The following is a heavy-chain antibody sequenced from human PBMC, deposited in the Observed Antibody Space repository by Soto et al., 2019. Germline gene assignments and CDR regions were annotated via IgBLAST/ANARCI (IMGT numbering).Heavy chain of an antibody. J-gene: IGHJ5*02. CDR2: INHSGST. CDR3: ARGFNPPRGGWFDP. V-gene: IGHV4-34*01. D-gene: IGHD3-16*01. Sequence: LSLTCAVYGGSFSGYYWSWIRQPPGKGLEWIGEINHSGSTNYNPSLKSRVTISVDTSKNQFSLKLSSVTAADTAVYYCARGFNPPRGGWFDPWGQGTLVTVSS. CDR1: GGSFSGYY.